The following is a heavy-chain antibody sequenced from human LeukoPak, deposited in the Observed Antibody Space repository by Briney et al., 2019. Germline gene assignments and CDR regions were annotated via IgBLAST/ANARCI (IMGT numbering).Heavy chain of an antibody. V-gene: IGHV3-7*01. Sequence: GGSLRLSCAASGFTFNNYWMSWVRQAPGKGLEWVANIKEDGSEKDYVDSVKGRFTVSRDNAKNSIFLQMNSLRVEDTAMYYCAKRRWHQSEFDLWGQGTLVTVSS. D-gene: IGHD5-24*01. CDR3: AKRRWHQSEFDL. CDR1: GFTFNNYW. CDR2: IKEDGSEK. J-gene: IGHJ5*02.